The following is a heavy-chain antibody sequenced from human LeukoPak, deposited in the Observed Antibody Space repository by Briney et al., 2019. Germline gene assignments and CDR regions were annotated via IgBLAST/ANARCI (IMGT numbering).Heavy chain of an antibody. D-gene: IGHD6-19*01. CDR3: ARIGERSSGWYLTDYYYYYYMDV. CDR1: GYTFTGYY. Sequence: GASAKVSCKASGYTFTGYYMHWVRQAPGQGLEWMGWINPNSGGTNYAQKFQGRVTMTRDTSISTAYMELSRLRSDDTAVYYCARIGERSSGWYLTDYYYYYYMDVWGKGTTVTISS. J-gene: IGHJ6*03. CDR2: INPNSGGT. V-gene: IGHV1-2*02.